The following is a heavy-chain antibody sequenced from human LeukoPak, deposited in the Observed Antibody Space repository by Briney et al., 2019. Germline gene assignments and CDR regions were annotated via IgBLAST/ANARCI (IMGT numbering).Heavy chain of an antibody. CDR2: IGGSGDST. CDR3: AKTRPLDSSSWSHGDY. CDR1: GFTFSSYA. Sequence: GSLRLSCAASGFTFSSYAMSWVRQAPGKGLEWVSAIGGSGDSTYYGDSVKGRFTISRDNSKNTLYLQMNSLRAEDTAVYYCAKTRPLDSSSWSHGDYWGQGTLVTVSS. J-gene: IGHJ4*02. V-gene: IGHV3-23*01. D-gene: IGHD6-13*01.